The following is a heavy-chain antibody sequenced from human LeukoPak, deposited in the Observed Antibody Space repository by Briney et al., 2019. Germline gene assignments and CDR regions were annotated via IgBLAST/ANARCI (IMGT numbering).Heavy chain of an antibody. D-gene: IGHD3-10*01. CDR1: GGSISSGGYY. Sequence: SETLSLTCTVSGGSISSGGYYWSWIRQHPGKGLEWIGYIYYSGSTYYNPSLKSRVTISVDTSKNQFSLKLSSVTAADTAVYYCARVGRGITMVRGVTHFDYWGQGTLVTASS. CDR3: ARVGRGITMVRGVTHFDY. J-gene: IGHJ4*02. V-gene: IGHV4-31*03. CDR2: IYYSGST.